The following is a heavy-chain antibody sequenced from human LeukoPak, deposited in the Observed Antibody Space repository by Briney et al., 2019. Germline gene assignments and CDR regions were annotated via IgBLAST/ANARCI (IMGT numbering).Heavy chain of an antibody. CDR3: AKDIGGSRGY. CDR2: MNPNSGNT. V-gene: IGHV1-8*01. CDR1: GYTFSSYE. Sequence: ASVKVSCKTSGYTFSSYEINWVRQATGQGLEWMGWMNPNSGNTGYAQKFQGRVTMTRNTSISTVYMELSSLRSDDTALYYCAKDIGGSRGYWGQGTLVTVSS. J-gene: IGHJ4*02. D-gene: IGHD3-10*01.